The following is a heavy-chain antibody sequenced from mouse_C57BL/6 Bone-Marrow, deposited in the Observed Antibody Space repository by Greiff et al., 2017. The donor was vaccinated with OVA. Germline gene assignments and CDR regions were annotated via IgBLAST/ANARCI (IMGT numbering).Heavy chain of an antibody. CDR1: GYTFTDYY. Sequence: EVQLQQSGPVLVKPGASVKMSCKASGYTFTDYYMNWVKQSHGKSLEWIGVINPYNGGTSYNQKFKGKATLTVDKSSSTAYMELNSLTSEDSAVYYCARLTGTIDYWGQGTTLTVSS. J-gene: IGHJ2*01. CDR2: INPYNGGT. D-gene: IGHD4-1*01. CDR3: ARLTGTIDY. V-gene: IGHV1-19*01.